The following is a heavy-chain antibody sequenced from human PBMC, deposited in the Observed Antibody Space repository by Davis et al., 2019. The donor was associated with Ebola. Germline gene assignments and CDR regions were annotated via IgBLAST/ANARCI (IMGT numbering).Heavy chain of an antibody. V-gene: IGHV3-69-1*01. Sequence: PGGSLRLSCAASGFTFSDYYMNWVRQAPGKGLEWVSSISSSSTIYYADSVKGRFTISRDIAMNSLYLQMNSLGDEDTALYYCARGVGSSSWRSYFDHWGQGTLVTVSS. CDR3: ARGVGSSSWRSYFDH. CDR1: GFTFSDYY. J-gene: IGHJ4*02. D-gene: IGHD6-13*01. CDR2: ISSSSTI.